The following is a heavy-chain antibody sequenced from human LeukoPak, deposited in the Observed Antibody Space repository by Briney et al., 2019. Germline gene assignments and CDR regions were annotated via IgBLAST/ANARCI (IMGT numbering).Heavy chain of an antibody. CDR3: ARHDILTGYYPWWFDP. CDR1: GYCFTSYW. D-gene: IGHD3-9*01. J-gene: IGHJ5*02. V-gene: IGHV5-10-1*01. Sequence: GESLRISCKGSGYCFTSYWISWVRQLPGKGLEWMGRIDPSDSYTNYSPSFQGHVTISADKSISTAYLQWSSLKASDTAMYYCARHDILTGYYPWWFDPWGQGTLVTVSS. CDR2: IDPSDSYT.